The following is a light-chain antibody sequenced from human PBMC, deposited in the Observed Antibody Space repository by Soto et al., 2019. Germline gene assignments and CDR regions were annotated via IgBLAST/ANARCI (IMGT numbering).Light chain of an antibody. J-gene: IGKJ4*01. CDR1: QSLSSTY. V-gene: IGKV3-20*01. CDR3: QQYNDWPLT. CDR2: GTS. Sequence: EIVLTQSPGTLSLSPGDRATLSCRASQSLSSTYLAWYQQKPGQAPRLLIYGTSSRATGIPARFSGSGSGTEFTLTISSLQSEDSAVYYCQQYNDWPLTFGGGTKVDIK.